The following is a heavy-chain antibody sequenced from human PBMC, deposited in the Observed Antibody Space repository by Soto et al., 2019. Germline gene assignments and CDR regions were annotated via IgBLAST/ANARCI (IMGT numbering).Heavy chain of an antibody. CDR2: INSQSNYI. CDR3: ARAHYPERTTGPFDI. Sequence: QVQLVQSGAEVKKPGASVKVSCKASGYTFISYGISWVRQAPGQGLEWLGWINSQSNYIEYLQKLQGIVTLTTDTSTSTAYMELRDRRSDDPAVYYCARAHYPERTTGPFDIWGQGTVVTVSS. D-gene: IGHD1-1*01. CDR1: GYTFISYG. J-gene: IGHJ3*02. V-gene: IGHV1-18*01.